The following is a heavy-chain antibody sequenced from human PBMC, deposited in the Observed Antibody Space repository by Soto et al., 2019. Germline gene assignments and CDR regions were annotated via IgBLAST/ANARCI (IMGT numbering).Heavy chain of an antibody. J-gene: IGHJ6*02. D-gene: IGHD6-6*01. CDR2: ISYDGSNK. CDR3: ANDLRISSSSGAYYYYYGMDV. CDR1: GFTFSSYG. Sequence: QVQLVESGGGVVQPGRSLRLSCAASGFTFSSYGMHWVRQAPGKGLEWVAVISYDGSNKYYADSVKGRFTISRDNSKNTLYLQMNSLRAEDTALYYCANDLRISSSSGAYYYYYGMDVWGQGTTVTVSS. V-gene: IGHV3-30*18.